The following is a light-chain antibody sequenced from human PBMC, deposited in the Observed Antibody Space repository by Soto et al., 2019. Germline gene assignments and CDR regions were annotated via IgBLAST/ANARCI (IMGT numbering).Light chain of an antibody. Sequence: QSLLTQPASVSGSPGQSITISCTGTSSDVGGHNYVSWYQQHPGKVPKLMIYEVRNRPSGVSSRFSGSKSGNTAALTISGLQAEDEADYYCSSYTSSSTRVFGGGTKVTVL. V-gene: IGLV2-14*01. CDR1: SSDVGGHNY. CDR2: EVR. J-gene: IGLJ3*02. CDR3: SSYTSSSTRV.